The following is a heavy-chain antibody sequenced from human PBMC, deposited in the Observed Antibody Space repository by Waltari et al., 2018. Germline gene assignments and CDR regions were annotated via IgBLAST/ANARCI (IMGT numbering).Heavy chain of an antibody. CDR1: GGSISSYY. CDR3: ARGSEGLPGYSYGRDSYYFDY. V-gene: IGHV4-59*01. J-gene: IGHJ4*02. D-gene: IGHD5-18*01. CDR2: IYYSGST. Sequence: QVQLQESGPGLVKPSETLSLTCTVSGGSISSYYWSWIRQPPGKGLEWLGYIYYSGSTNYNPTLKSRVTISVDTSKNQFSLKLSSVTAADTAVYYWARGSEGLPGYSYGRDSYYFDYWGQGTLVTVSS.